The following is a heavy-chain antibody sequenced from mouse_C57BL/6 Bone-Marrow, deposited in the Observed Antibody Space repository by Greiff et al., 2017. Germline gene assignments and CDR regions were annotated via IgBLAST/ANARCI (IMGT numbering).Heavy chain of an antibody. Sequence: VQLQQPGAELVKPGASVKLSCKASGYTFTSYWMHWVKQRPGQGLEWIGMIHPNSGSTNYNAKFKSKATLTVDKSSSTAYIQLSSLNSEDSAFYYCARFWLLRDYWGQGTTLTVSS. D-gene: IGHD2-3*01. V-gene: IGHV1-64*01. CDR3: ARFWLLRDY. CDR1: GYTFTSYW. CDR2: IHPNSGST. J-gene: IGHJ2*01.